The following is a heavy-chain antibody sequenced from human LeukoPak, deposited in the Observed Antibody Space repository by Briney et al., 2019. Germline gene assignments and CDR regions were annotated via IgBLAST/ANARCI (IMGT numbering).Heavy chain of an antibody. J-gene: IGHJ4*02. CDR3: AKQLGYCSDGSCYFPY. D-gene: IGHD2-15*01. Sequence: PGGSLRLSCEASGFTFYSYTMNWLRQTPEKGLEWVSAISNNGGYTYYADSVQGRFTISRDNSKSTLCLQMNSLRAEDTAVYYCAKQLGYCSDGSCYFPYWGQGTLVTVSS. CDR2: ISNNGGYT. CDR1: GFTFYSYT. V-gene: IGHV3-23*01.